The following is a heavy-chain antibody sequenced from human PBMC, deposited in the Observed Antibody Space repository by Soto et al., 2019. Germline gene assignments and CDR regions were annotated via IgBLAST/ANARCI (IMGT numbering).Heavy chain of an antibody. CDR2: FSLSGTT. J-gene: IGHJ4*02. Sequence: SETLSLTCTVSGASITGSFFWSWIRQPAGKGLEWIGRFSLSGTTNYNPSLRSRVTMSADVSKNQFSLRLTSVPAADTALYYCARGMTPPGAPAWYYFDSWGQGTLVTVSS. D-gene: IGHD2-8*02. CDR3: ARGMTPPGAPAWYYFDS. CDR1: GASITGSFF. V-gene: IGHV4-4*07.